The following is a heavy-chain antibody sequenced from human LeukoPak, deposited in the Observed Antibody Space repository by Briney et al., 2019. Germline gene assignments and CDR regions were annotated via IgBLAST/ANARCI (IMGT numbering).Heavy chain of an antibody. CDR1: KNMFTGYF. J-gene: IGHJ6*03. Sequence: GASVKVSCKTSKNMFTGYFMHWVRQAPGQGLEWIGWINPNSGGTLFARRFQGRVTMTRDTSIGATYMELSRLTSDDTALYYCAAQCNDDFCYKRDHIDVWGKGTMVIVSS. V-gene: IGHV1-2*02. CDR3: AAQCNDDFCYKRDHIDV. D-gene: IGHD2-2*02. CDR2: INPNSGGT.